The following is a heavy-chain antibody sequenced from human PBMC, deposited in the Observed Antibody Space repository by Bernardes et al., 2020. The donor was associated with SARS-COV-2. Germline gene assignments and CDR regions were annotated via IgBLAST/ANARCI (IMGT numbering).Heavy chain of an antibody. J-gene: IGHJ4*02. CDR3: ARGLSSRYYFDY. CDR1: GGSFSGYY. CDR2: INHRGSP. V-gene: IGHV4-34*01. Sequence: SNTLQVICAFYGGSFSGYYWSWMRQPPGKGLEWIGEINHRGSPNYIPSLKSRVTISVDTSKNQFSLNLSSVTAADTAVYYCARGLSSRYYFDYWGQGTLVTVSS. D-gene: IGHD6-6*01.